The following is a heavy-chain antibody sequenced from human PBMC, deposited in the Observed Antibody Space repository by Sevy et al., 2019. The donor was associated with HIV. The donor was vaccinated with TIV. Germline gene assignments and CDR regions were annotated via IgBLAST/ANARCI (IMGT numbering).Heavy chain of an antibody. D-gene: IGHD3-9*01. J-gene: IGHJ1*01. CDR2: ISPNTGGA. CDR1: GNTFSGFY. Sequence: ASVKVSCKASGNTFSGFYTHWVRQAPGQGLEWMGWISPNTGGAKYAQKFQGRVTVTRDTSINTVYMEMSGLRSDDTAVYYCASGFSLSLTVFFQYWGQGTLVTVSS. CDR3: ASGFSLSLTVFFQY. V-gene: IGHV1-2*02.